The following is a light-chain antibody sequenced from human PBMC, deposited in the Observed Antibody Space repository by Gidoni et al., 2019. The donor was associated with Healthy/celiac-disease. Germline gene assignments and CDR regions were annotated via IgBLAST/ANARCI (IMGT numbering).Light chain of an antibody. CDR1: QSISNY. CDR3: QQCYSIPLT. Sequence: DIQMTQSPSSLSASVGDRVTITCQASQSISNYLNWYQQKPGKAPKLLIYAASSLQRGVPSRFSGSGSGTDFTLTISSLQPEDIATYYCQQCYSIPLTFGGGTKVEIK. V-gene: IGKV1-39*01. J-gene: IGKJ4*01. CDR2: AAS.